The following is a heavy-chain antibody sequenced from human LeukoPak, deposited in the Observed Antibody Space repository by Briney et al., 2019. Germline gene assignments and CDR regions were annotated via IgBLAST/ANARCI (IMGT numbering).Heavy chain of an antibody. Sequence: GGSLRLSCAASGFTVSNNYMSWVRQAPGQGLEWVSVIYSGGSTYYADSVKGRFTISRDKSKNTLFVQMNSLRAEDTAVYYCASYNYDSSGYYNYWGQGTLVTVSS. CDR2: IYSGGST. J-gene: IGHJ4*02. CDR1: GFTVSNNY. D-gene: IGHD3-22*01. V-gene: IGHV3-66*01. CDR3: ASYNYDSSGYYNY.